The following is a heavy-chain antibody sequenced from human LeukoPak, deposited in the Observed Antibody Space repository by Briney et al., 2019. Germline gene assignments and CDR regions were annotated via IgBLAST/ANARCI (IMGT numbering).Heavy chain of an antibody. Sequence: ASVKVSCKASGYTFTSYGISWVRQAPGQGLEWMGWISAYNGNTNYAQKLQGRVTMTTDTSTSTAYTELRSLRADDTAVYYCARDTLIAAPKTGTVTRIEWFDTWGQGTLVTVSS. V-gene: IGHV1-18*01. CDR2: ISAYNGNT. D-gene: IGHD6-13*01. CDR1: GYTFTSYG. J-gene: IGHJ5*02. CDR3: ARDTLIAAPKTGTVTRIEWFDT.